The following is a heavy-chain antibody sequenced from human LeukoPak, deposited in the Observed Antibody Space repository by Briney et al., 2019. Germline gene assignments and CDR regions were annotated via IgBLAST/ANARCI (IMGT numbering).Heavy chain of an antibody. CDR2: IYHSGST. CDR3: ASRRGGQQLVQGAFDI. J-gene: IGHJ3*02. CDR1: GGSISSSNW. D-gene: IGHD6-13*01. V-gene: IGHV4-4*02. Sequence: SGTLSLTCAASGGSISSSNWWSWVRQPPGKGLEWIGEIYHSGSTNYNPSLKSRVTISVDKSKNQFSLKLSSVTAADTAVYYCASRRGGQQLVQGAFDIWGQGTMVTVSS.